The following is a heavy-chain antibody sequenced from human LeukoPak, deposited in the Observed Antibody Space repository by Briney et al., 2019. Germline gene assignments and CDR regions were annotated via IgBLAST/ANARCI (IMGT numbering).Heavy chain of an antibody. CDR1: GGSFSGYY. V-gene: IGHV4-34*01. CDR2: INHSGST. D-gene: IGHD1-26*01. Sequence: SETLSLTCAVYGGSFSGYYWSWIRQPPGKGLEWIGEINHSGSTNYNPSHKSRVTISVDTSKNQFSLKLSSVTAADTAVYYCARAGWELPGAFDIWGQGTMVTVSS. CDR3: ARAGWELPGAFDI. J-gene: IGHJ3*02.